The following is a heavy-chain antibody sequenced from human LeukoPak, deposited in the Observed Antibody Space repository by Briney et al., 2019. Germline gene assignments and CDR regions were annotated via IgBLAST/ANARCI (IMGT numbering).Heavy chain of an antibody. D-gene: IGHD1-26*01. CDR1: GGSISSGGYY. Sequence: PSQTLSLTCTVSGGSISSGGYYWSWIRQHPGKGLEWIGYIYYSGSTYYNPSLKSRVTISVDTSKNQFSLKLSSVTAADTAVYYCARDVGVRSYYYYGMDVGAQGPTVTVSS. J-gene: IGHJ6*02. V-gene: IGHV4-31*03. CDR2: IYYSGST. CDR3: ARDVGVRSYYYYGMDV.